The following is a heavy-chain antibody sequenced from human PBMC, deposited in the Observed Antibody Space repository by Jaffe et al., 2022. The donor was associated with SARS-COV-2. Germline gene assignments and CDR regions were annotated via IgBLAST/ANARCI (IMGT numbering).Heavy chain of an antibody. J-gene: IGHJ4*02. CDR1: GFTFSDYY. V-gene: IGHV3-11*01. Sequence: QGQLVESGGGLVKPGGSLRLSCAASGFTFSDYYMNWVRQAPGKGLEWLAYISSSGLTIHYADSVKGRFTISRDNADNSLSLQLNNLGAEDTAIYFCARPTIKQCGGDCFLSHWGQGTLVTVSS. D-gene: IGHD2-21*02. CDR2: ISSSGLTI. CDR3: ARPTIKQCGGDCFLSH.